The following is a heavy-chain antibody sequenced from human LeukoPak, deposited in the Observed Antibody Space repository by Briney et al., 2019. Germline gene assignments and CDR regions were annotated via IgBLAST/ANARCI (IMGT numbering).Heavy chain of an antibody. CDR1: GFTFSSYG. CDR3: AKGGVGSGSYYILDYFDY. D-gene: IGHD3-10*01. CDR2: ISYDGSNK. J-gene: IGHJ4*02. V-gene: IGHV3-30*18. Sequence: GRSLRLSCAASGFTFSSYGMHWVRQVPGKGLEWVAVISYDGSNKDYADSVKGRFTISRDNSKNTLYLQMNSLRAEDTAVYYCAKGGVGSGSYYILDYFDYWGQGTLVTVSS.